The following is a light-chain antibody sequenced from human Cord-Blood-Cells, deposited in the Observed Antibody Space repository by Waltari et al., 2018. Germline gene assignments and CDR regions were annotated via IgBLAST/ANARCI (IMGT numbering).Light chain of an antibody. Sequence: IVLTQSPATLSLSPGERAPLSCRASQSVNSYLAWYQQKPGQAPRLLIYDAANRATGIPARFSGSRSGTNFTLTISSLEPEDFAVYYCQQRSNWPRITFGQGTRLEIK. J-gene: IGKJ5*01. CDR1: QSVNSY. CDR2: DAA. CDR3: QQRSNWPRIT. V-gene: IGKV3-11*01.